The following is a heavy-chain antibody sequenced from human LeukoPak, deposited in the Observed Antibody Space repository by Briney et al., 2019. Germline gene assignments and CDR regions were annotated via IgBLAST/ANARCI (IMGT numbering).Heavy chain of an antibody. V-gene: IGHV4-39*01. CDR3: ARLFSSNFFGVVIDY. D-gene: IGHD3-3*01. J-gene: IGHJ4*02. Sequence: SETLSLTCTVSGGSISSSSYYWGWIRQPPGKGLEWIGSIYYSGSTYYNPSLKSRVTISVYTSKNQFSLKLSSVTAADTAVYYCARLFSSNFFGVVIDYWGQGTLVTVSS. CDR1: GGSISSSSYY. CDR2: IYYSGST.